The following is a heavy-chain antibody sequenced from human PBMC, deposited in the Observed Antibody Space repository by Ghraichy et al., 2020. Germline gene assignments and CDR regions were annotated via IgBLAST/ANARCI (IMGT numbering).Heavy chain of an antibody. CDR1: GGTFSSYA. V-gene: IGHV1-69*13. D-gene: IGHD3-22*01. J-gene: IGHJ4*02. CDR3: ARSYYYDSSGSYYFDY. CDR2: IIPIFGTA. Sequence: SVKVSCKASGGTFSSYAISWVRQAPGQGLEWMGGIIPIFGTANYAQKFQGRVTITADESTSTAYMELSSLRSEDTAVYYCARSYYYDSSGSYYFDYWGQGTLVTVSS.